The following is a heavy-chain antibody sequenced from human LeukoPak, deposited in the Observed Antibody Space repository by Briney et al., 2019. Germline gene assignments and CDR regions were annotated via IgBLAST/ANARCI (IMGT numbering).Heavy chain of an antibody. J-gene: IGHJ3*02. CDR3: ASPSRRRDDYIHDAFDI. Sequence: GASVKVSCKASGGTFSRYDINRVRQAPGQGLEWMGGIIPIFATANYAQKFQGRVTITADESTGTAYMEVSSLRPEDTAVYYCASPSRRRDDYIHDAFDIWGQGTMVTVSS. CDR2: IIPIFATA. D-gene: IGHD5-24*01. V-gene: IGHV1-69*01. CDR1: GGTFSRYD.